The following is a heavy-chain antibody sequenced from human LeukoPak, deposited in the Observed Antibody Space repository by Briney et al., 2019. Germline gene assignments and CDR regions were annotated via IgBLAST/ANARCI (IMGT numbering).Heavy chain of an antibody. CDR2: ISAYNGNT. V-gene: IGHV1-18*01. D-gene: IGHD6-19*01. CDR1: GYTFTSYG. CDR3: ARGSPGYSSGWSRY. J-gene: IGHJ4*02. Sequence: ASVKVSCKASGYTFTSYGISWVRQAPGQGLEWMGWISAYNGNTNYAQKLQGRVTMTTDTSTSTAYMELRSLRSDDTAVYYCARGSPGYSSGWSRYWGQGTLVTVSS.